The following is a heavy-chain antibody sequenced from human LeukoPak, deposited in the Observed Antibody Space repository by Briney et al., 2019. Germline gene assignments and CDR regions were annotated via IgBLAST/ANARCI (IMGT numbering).Heavy chain of an antibody. Sequence: GGSLRLSCAASGFTLSSYAMSWVRQAPGKGLVWVSRINSDERSITYADSVKGRFTISRDNAKNTLYLQMNSLRAEDTAVYYCARGIYGGNPADYWGQGTLVTVSS. J-gene: IGHJ4*02. CDR3: ARGIYGGNPADY. V-gene: IGHV3-74*01. D-gene: IGHD4-23*01. CDR1: GFTLSSYA. CDR2: INSDERSI.